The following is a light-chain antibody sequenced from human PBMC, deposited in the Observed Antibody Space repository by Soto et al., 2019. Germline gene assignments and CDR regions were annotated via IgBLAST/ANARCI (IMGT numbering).Light chain of an antibody. CDR2: SNN. Sequence: QYVLTQPPSASGTPGQRVTISCSGSRSNIGSNTVNWYQQLPGTAPKLLMYSNNQRPSGVPDRFSGSKSGTSASLAISGLQSEDEADYYCAAWDDSLNGVLFGGGTKLTVL. V-gene: IGLV1-44*01. CDR3: AAWDDSLNGVL. CDR1: RSNIGSNT. J-gene: IGLJ2*01.